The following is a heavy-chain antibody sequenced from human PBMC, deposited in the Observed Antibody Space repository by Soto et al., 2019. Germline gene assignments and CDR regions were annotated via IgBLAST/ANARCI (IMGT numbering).Heavy chain of an antibody. J-gene: IGHJ4*02. V-gene: IGHV3-30-3*01. Sequence: QVQLVESGGGVVQPGRSLRLSCAASGFTVSAYTMHWVRQAPGKGLEWVAVISSDGNNKYYTDSVKGRFTISRDTSTNTLYLQMNSLRAEDTAVYYCARWEQRLFHYWGQGTLVTVSS. CDR3: ARWEQRLFHY. CDR2: ISSDGNNK. CDR1: GFTVSAYT. D-gene: IGHD1-26*01.